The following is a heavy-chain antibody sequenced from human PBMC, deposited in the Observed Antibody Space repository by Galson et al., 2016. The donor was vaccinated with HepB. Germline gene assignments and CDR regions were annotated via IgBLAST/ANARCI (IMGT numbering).Heavy chain of an antibody. D-gene: IGHD2-21*02. J-gene: IGHJ4*02. CDR3: AKEGEAYCGTDCSLDY. Sequence: SLRLSCAASGFTFSRYGMIWVRQAPGQGLQWVALIPSDGSRKYYEDSVKGRFTISRDNSKNTLFLQMSSLRAEDTAVYYCAKEGEAYCGTDCSLDYWGQGTLITVSS. V-gene: IGHV3-30*18. CDR1: GFTFSRYG. CDR2: IPSDGSRK.